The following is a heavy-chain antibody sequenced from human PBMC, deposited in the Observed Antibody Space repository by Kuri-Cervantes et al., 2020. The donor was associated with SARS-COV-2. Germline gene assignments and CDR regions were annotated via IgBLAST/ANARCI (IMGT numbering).Heavy chain of an antibody. D-gene: IGHD3-3*01. J-gene: IGHJ5*02. CDR1: EYSFTDYS. CDR2: INPKSGGT. V-gene: IGHV1-2*04. Sequence: ASVKVSCKASEYSFTDYSIHWVRQAPGQGLEWMGRINPKSGGTNYAQKFQGWVTMTRETSISTAYMELSRLRSDDTAVYYCARGPAITIFGILRGRENWFDPWGQGTLVTVSS. CDR3: ARGPAITIFGILRGRENWFDP.